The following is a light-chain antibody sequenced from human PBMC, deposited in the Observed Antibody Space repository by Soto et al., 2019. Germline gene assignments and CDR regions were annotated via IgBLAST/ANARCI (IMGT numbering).Light chain of an antibody. CDR3: LSYTSSNSRV. CDR1: SSDVGGYNY. J-gene: IGLJ1*01. Sequence: QSALTQPASVSGSPGQSITISCTGTSSDVGGYNYVSWYQQHPGKAPKLMIYEVSNRPSGVSNRFSGSKSGNTASLTISGLQAEDEADYYCLSYTSSNSRVFGTGTKITVL. CDR2: EVS. V-gene: IGLV2-14*01.